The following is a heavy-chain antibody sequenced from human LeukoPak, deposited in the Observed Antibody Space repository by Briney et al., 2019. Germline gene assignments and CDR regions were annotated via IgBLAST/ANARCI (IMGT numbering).Heavy chain of an antibody. V-gene: IGHV3-30*03. Sequence: RPGGSLRLSCAASGFTFSSYGMHWVRQAPGKGLEWVAVISYDGSNKYYADSVKGRFTISRDNSKNTLYLQMNSLRAEDTAVYYCARGDYYYDSSGYYSCFDYWGQGTLVTVSS. J-gene: IGHJ4*02. CDR1: GFTFSSYG. CDR3: ARGDYYYDSSGYYSCFDY. CDR2: ISYDGSNK. D-gene: IGHD3-22*01.